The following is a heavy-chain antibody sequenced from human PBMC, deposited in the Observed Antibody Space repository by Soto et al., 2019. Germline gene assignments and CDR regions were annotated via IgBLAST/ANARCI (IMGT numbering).Heavy chain of an antibody. V-gene: IGHV1-18*04. D-gene: IGHD4-17*01. CDR1: GSIFSDYG. CDR3: AKRTSGTTWGESDY. Sequence: QVQVMQSGAEVKKPGDSVKVSCKTSGSIFSDYGINWVRQAPGQGLEWMGWISGYSGNANLAQKFQGRVTMTTDKSTRTAYMELRRLRSDDTAVYYCAKRTSGTTWGESDYWGQGTLVTVSS. J-gene: IGHJ4*02. CDR2: ISGYSGNA.